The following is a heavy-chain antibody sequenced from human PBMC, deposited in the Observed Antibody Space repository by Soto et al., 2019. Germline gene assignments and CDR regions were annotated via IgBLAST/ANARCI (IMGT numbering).Heavy chain of an antibody. CDR3: ARYRPTPLTSFEVVIVTAHISMAV. CDR1: GYTFTSYG. Sequence: QVQLVQSGAEVKKPGASVKVSCKASGYTFTSYGISWVRQAPGQGLEWMGWISAYDGNTNYAQKLQGRVTMTTDTSTSIAYMERRGLGSDETSVYYSARYRPTPLTSFEVVIVTAHISMAVWGIGATVTVSS. V-gene: IGHV1-18*01. CDR2: ISAYDGNT. J-gene: IGHJ6*04. D-gene: IGHD3-3*01.